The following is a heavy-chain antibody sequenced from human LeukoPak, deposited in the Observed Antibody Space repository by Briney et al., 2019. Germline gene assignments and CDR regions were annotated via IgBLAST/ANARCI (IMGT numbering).Heavy chain of an antibody. V-gene: IGHV3-48*02. CDR2: ISSRSRTI. J-gene: IGHJ4*02. CDR1: GFPLSYYI. Sequence: GGSLRLSCAASGFPLSYYIMHWVRQAPGKGLEWVSYISSRSRTIYYADSVKGRFTISRDDAKNSLYLQMNSLRDEDTAVYYCARASMVMSDYWGQGTLVTVSS. D-gene: IGHD5-18*01. CDR3: ARASMVMSDY.